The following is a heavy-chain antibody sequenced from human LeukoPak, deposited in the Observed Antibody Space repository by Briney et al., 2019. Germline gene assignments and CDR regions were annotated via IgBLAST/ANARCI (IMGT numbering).Heavy chain of an antibody. CDR1: GGSISSYY. CDR2: IYYSGST. CDR3: ARTPYDSSGGAFDI. J-gene: IGHJ3*02. Sequence: PSETLSLTCTVPGGSISSYYWGWIRQPPGKGLEWIGSIYYSGSTYYNPSLKSRVTISVDTSKNQFSLKLSSVTAADTAVYYCARTPYDSSGGAFDIWGQGTIVTVSS. V-gene: IGHV4-39*07. D-gene: IGHD3-22*01.